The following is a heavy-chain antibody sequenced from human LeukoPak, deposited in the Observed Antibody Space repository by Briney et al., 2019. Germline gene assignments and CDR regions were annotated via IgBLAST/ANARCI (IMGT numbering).Heavy chain of an antibody. J-gene: IGHJ4*02. Sequence: GGSLRLSCAASGSTFSAYAIHWVRQPPGKCLEWVSFTSSDATTEHFADSAKGRFTMSRDNSKNTVYLQMTTLRDEDTAVYYCTRGSGSGSFLIDYWGRGTLVTVSS. CDR3: TRGSGSGSFLIDY. CDR1: GSTFSAYA. D-gene: IGHD3-10*01. V-gene: IGHV3-30-3*01. CDR2: TSSDATTE.